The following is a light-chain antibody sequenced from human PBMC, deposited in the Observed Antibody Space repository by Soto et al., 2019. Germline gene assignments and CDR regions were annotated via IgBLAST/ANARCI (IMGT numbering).Light chain of an antibody. V-gene: IGKV3D-15*01. CDR1: QSISGN. J-gene: IGKJ1*01. CDR2: GTY. Sequence: EVVLTQSPGTLSLSPGERVTLSCRASQSISGNYLAWYQHKPGQAPRLLISGTYTRATGIPARFSGSGSGTEFTLTISSLQSEDFGVYYCQQYNNWWTFGQGTKVDIK. CDR3: QQYNNWWT.